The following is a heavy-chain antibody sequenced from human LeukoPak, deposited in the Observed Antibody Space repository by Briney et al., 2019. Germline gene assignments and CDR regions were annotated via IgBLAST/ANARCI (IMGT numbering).Heavy chain of an antibody. CDR1: GGSISSYY. D-gene: IGHD3-10*01. Sequence: SQTLSLTCTVSGGSISSYYWSWIRQPPGKGLEWIGYIYYSGSTNYNPSLKSRVTISVDTSKNQFSLKLSSVTAADTAVYYCARGRRNYCGSGSYYYYYYMDVWGKGTTVTVSS. CDR3: ARGRRNYCGSGSYYYYYYMDV. V-gene: IGHV4-59*01. CDR2: IYYSGST. J-gene: IGHJ6*03.